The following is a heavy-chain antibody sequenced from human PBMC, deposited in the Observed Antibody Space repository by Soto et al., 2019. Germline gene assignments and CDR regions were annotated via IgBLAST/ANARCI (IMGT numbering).Heavy chain of an antibody. J-gene: IGHJ4*02. CDR1: GFTFSSYA. V-gene: IGHV3-23*01. Sequence: EVQLLESGGGLVQPGGSLRLSCAASGFTFSSYAMSWVRQTPGKGLEWVSAISGSGGSTYYADSVKGRFTISRDNSKNTLYLQMNSLRAEDTAVYYCAKRSGYSNRPFDYWGQGILVTVSS. CDR3: AKRSGYSNRPFDY. D-gene: IGHD4-4*01. CDR2: ISGSGGST.